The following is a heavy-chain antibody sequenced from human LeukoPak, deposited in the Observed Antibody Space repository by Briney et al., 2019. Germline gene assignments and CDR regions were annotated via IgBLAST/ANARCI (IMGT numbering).Heavy chain of an antibody. V-gene: IGHV3-7*01. CDR1: GFIFSDFS. CDR3: ATLVLLWFGDSPRAVDP. CDR2: MSEDGNEI. D-gene: IGHD3-10*01. J-gene: IGHJ5*02. Sequence: GGSLRLSCTVSGFIFSDFSMSWVRQAPGKGLEWVAKMSEDGNEIFYVDSVKGRFTISRDNTKKSLYLQMNSLRAEDTAVYYCATLVLLWFGDSPRAVDPWGQGTLVTASS.